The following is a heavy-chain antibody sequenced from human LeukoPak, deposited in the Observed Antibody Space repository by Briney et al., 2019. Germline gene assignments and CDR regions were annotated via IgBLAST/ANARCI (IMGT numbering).Heavy chain of an antibody. Sequence: PSETLSLTCTVSGGSISSYYWSWIRQPPGKGLEWIGYIYYSGSTNYNPSLKSRVTISVDTSKNQFSLKLSSVTAADTAVYYCARDQSNYYGSGSYYTYWGQGTLVTVSS. D-gene: IGHD3-10*01. CDR1: GGSISSYY. CDR3: ARDQSNYYGSGSYYTY. J-gene: IGHJ4*02. CDR2: IYYSGST. V-gene: IGHV4-59*12.